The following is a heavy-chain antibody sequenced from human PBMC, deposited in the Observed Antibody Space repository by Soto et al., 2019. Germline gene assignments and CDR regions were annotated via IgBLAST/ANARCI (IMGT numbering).Heavy chain of an antibody. Sequence: QVQLQESGPGLVKPSETLSLTCTVSGGSISSYYWCWIRQPPGKGLEWIGYIYYSGRTNSNPSLQSRVTISVDTSKNQFSLKLSSVTAADTAVYYCARESYGDSRWFDPWGQGTLVTVSS. CDR1: GGSISSYY. V-gene: IGHV4-59*01. CDR3: ARESYGDSRWFDP. J-gene: IGHJ5*02. CDR2: IYYSGRT. D-gene: IGHD4-17*01.